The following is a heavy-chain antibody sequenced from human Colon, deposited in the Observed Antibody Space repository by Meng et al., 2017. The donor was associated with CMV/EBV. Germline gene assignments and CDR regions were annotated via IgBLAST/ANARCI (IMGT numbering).Heavy chain of an antibody. V-gene: IGHV1-2*06. CDR2: VGPRDGGT. Sequence: ASGYTFTGCYVHWGRQAPGQGLEWRGRVGPRDGGTSYAEKFFGRVTMTRDTSRSTVYMELSRLRSDDTAIYYCARTLYDSSHWCDPWGQGTLVTVSS. CDR1: GYTFTGCY. CDR3: ARTLYDSSHWCDP. D-gene: IGHD3-22*01. J-gene: IGHJ5*02.